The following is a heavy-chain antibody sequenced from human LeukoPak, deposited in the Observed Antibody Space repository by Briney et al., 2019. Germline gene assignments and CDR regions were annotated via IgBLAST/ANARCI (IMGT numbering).Heavy chain of an antibody. CDR1: GGTFSSYA. CDR2: IIPIFGTA. CDR3: ARDTRTYYYDSSGG. J-gene: IGHJ4*02. D-gene: IGHD3-22*01. V-gene: IGHV1-69*13. Sequence: ASVKVSCKASGGTFSSYAISWVRQAPGQGLEWMGGIIPIFGTANYAQKFQGRVTITADESTSTAYMELSSLRAEDTAVYYCARDTRTYYYDSSGGWGQGTLVTVSS.